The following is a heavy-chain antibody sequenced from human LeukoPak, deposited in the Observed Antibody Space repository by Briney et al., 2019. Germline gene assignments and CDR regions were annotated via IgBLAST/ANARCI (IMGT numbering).Heavy chain of an antibody. V-gene: IGHV1-24*01. Sequence: GASVKVSCKVSGYTLTELSMHWVRQAPGKGLEWMGGLDPEDGETIYAQKFQGRVTMTEDTSTDTAYMELSSLRSEDTAVYYCATDRDAVGWFDPWGQGTLVTVSS. D-gene: IGHD2-21*02. CDR1: GYTLTELS. CDR2: LDPEDGET. J-gene: IGHJ5*02. CDR3: ATDRDAVGWFDP.